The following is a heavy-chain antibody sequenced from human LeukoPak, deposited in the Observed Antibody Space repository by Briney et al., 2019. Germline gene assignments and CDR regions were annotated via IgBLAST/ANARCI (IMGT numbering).Heavy chain of an antibody. D-gene: IGHD3-3*01. V-gene: IGHV4-4*07. CDR1: GGSISSYY. Sequence: PSETLSLTCTVSGGSISSYYWSWIRQPAGKGLEWIGRIYTSGSTNYNPSLKSRVTMSVDTSKNQFSLKLSSVTAADTAVYYCASPTIFGRGGDFDIWGQGTMVTVSS. J-gene: IGHJ3*02. CDR2: IYTSGST. CDR3: ASPTIFGRGGDFDI.